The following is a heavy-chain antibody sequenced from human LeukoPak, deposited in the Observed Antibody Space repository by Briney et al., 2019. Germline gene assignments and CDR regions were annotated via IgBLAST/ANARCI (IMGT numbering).Heavy chain of an antibody. CDR2: INPNSGGT. V-gene: IGHV1-2*02. CDR3: ARGTYYFDY. CDR1: GYTFTGYY. J-gene: IGHJ4*02. Sequence: EASVKVSCKASGYTFTGYYLHWLGQAPGQGLEGMGWINPNSGGTNYAQKFQGRVTMTRDTSISTAYKELSRLRSDHTAVYYCARGTYYFDYWGQGTLVTVSS.